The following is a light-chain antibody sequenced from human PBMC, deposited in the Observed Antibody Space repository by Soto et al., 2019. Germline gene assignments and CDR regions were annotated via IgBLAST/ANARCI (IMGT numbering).Light chain of an antibody. J-gene: IGKJ2*01. CDR1: QIISSTY. Sequence: DIVLTQSPGTLSLSPGERATLSCRASQIISSTYLGWYQQKPGQAPRLLIYVASSRATGIPDRFSGSGSGTDFTHTISRLEPEDFAVYYCQHYGTSLYTFGQGTKLEIK. CDR2: VAS. V-gene: IGKV3-20*01. CDR3: QHYGTSLYT.